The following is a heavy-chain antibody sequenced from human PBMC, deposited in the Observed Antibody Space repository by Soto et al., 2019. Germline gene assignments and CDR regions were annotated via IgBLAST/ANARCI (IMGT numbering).Heavy chain of an antibody. CDR1: GGSISSYY. CDR2: IYTSGST. J-gene: IGHJ4*02. D-gene: IGHD3-22*01. Sequence: PSETLSLTCTVSGGSISSYYWSWIRQPAGKGLEWIGRIYTSGSTNYNPSLKSRVTMSVDTSKNQFSLKLSSVTAADTAVYYCARDSTYYYDSSGYYRFDYWGQGTLVTAPQ. V-gene: IGHV4-4*07. CDR3: ARDSTYYYDSSGYYRFDY.